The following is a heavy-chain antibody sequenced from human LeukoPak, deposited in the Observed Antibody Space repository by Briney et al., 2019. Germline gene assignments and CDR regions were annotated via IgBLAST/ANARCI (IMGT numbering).Heavy chain of an antibody. J-gene: IGHJ6*03. Sequence: AGGSLRLSCAASGFTFSSYSMNWVRQAPGKGLEWVSSISSSSSYIYYADSVKGRFTISRDNAKNSLYLQMNSLRAEDTAVYYCARDLRYSSTAHYMDVWGKGTTVTVSS. D-gene: IGHD6-13*01. CDR1: GFTFSSYS. V-gene: IGHV3-21*01. CDR2: ISSSSSYI. CDR3: ARDLRYSSTAHYMDV.